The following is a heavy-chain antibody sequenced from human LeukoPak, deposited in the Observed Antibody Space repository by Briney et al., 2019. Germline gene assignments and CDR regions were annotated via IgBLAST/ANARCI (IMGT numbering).Heavy chain of an antibody. V-gene: IGHV3-21*01. D-gene: IGHD2-15*01. CDR2: INTRSYI. J-gene: IGHJ4*02. Sequence: GRSLRLSCAASGFTFSSYGMNWVRQAPGKGLEWVSSINTRSYIYSADSVKGRFTISRDNDKNSVYLQMNSLRAEDTAVYYCAREGGYCYGASCRFFDSWGQGTLLTVSS. CDR3: AREGGYCYGASCRFFDS. CDR1: GFTFSSYG.